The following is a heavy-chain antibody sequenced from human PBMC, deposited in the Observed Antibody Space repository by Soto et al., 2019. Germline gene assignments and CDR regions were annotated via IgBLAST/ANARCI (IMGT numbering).Heavy chain of an antibody. D-gene: IGHD2-2*01. CDR2: IYHSGST. J-gene: IGHJ6*02. Sequence: SETLSLTCTVSGGSISSGDYYWSWIRQPPGKGLEWIGYIYHSGSTYYNPSLKSRVTISVDRSKNQFSLKLSSVTAADTAVYYCARERGSIVLVPAAINSHYYGMDVWGQGTTVTVSS. CDR3: ARERGSIVLVPAAINSHYYGMDV. CDR1: GGSISSGDYY. V-gene: IGHV4-30-2*01.